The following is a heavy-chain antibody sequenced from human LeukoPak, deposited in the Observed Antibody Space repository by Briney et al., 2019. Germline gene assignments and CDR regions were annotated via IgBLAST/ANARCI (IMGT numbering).Heavy chain of an antibody. J-gene: IGHJ4*02. CDR3: AKGLNTAMAPYLEHYFDY. V-gene: IGHV3-11*01. D-gene: IGHD5-18*01. Sequence: PGGSLRLSCTASEFTFSGFYMSWIRQAPGKGLEWVSYISSSGSTIYYADSVKGRFTISRDNSKNTLYLQMNSLRAEDTAVYYCAKGLNTAMAPYLEHYFDYWGQGTLVTVSS. CDR2: ISSSGSTI. CDR1: EFTFSGFY.